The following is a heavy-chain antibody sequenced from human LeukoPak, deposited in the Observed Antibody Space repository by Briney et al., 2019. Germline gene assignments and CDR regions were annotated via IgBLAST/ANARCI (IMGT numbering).Heavy chain of an antibody. V-gene: IGHV4-61*05. CDR1: GGSISGNTYY. CDR3: ARHQWVPAFDI. J-gene: IGHJ3*02. CDR2: IYYSGST. Sequence: PSETLSLTCTVSGGSISGNTYYWGWIRQPPGKGLEWIGHIYYSGSTNYNPSLKSRVTISVDTSKNQFSLKLSSVTAADTAVYYCARHQWVPAFDIWGQGTMVTVSS. D-gene: IGHD1-26*01.